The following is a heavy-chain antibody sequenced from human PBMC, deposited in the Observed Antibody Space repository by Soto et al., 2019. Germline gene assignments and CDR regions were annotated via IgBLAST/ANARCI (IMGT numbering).Heavy chain of an antibody. D-gene: IGHD3-22*01. Sequence: QVQLQESGPGLVKPSQTLSLTCTVSGGSISSGAYYWSWIRQHPGKGLEWIGYICYSGSTYYNPSLKSRVTISVDTSKNQFSLKLSSVTAADTAVYYCAIYDSSGSRGFQHWGQGTLVTVSS. CDR2: ICYSGST. CDR3: AIYDSSGSRGFQH. J-gene: IGHJ1*01. V-gene: IGHV4-31*03. CDR1: GGSISSGAYY.